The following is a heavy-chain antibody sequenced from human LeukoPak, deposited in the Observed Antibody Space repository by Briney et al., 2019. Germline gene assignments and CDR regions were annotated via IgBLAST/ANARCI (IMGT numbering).Heavy chain of an antibody. CDR1: GGSISSGGYS. Sequence: PSQTLSLTCAVSGGSISSGGYSWSWIRQPPGKGLEWIGYIYHSGSTYYNPSLKSRVTISVDRSKNQFPLKLSSVTAADTAVYYCARGGGITMVRGVIPFDYWGQGTLVTVSS. J-gene: IGHJ4*02. D-gene: IGHD3-10*01. CDR2: IYHSGST. V-gene: IGHV4-30-2*01. CDR3: ARGGGITMVRGVIPFDY.